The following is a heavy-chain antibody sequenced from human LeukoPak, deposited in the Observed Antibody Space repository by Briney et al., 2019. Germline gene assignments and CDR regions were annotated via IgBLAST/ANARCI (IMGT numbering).Heavy chain of an antibody. CDR1: GYTFTSYA. J-gene: IGHJ4*02. D-gene: IGHD6-19*01. V-gene: IGHV1-69*06. CDR2: IIPIFGTA. CDR3: ARVRGLHSSGLIDY. Sequence: SVKVSCKASGYTFTSYAMNWVRQAPGQGLEWMGGIIPIFGTANYAQKFQGRVTITADKSTSTAYMELSSLRSEDTAVYYCARVRGLHSSGLIDYWGQGTLVTVSS.